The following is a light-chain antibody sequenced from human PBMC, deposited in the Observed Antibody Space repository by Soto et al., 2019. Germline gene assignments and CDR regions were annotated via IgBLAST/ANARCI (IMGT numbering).Light chain of an antibody. CDR3: QQYPNWPPPWT. Sequence: EMVLTQSPATLSVSPGERATLSCRASQSVSSNLAWYQQKPGQAPRLLIYGASTRATGIPARFSGSGSGTVFTLTISSMQSEDFAVYYCQQYPNWPPPWTSGQGAKVEIK. CDR2: GAS. J-gene: IGKJ1*01. CDR1: QSVSSN. V-gene: IGKV3-15*01.